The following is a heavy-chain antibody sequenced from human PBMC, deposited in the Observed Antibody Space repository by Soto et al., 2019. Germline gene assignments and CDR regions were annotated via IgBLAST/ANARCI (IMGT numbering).Heavy chain of an antibody. D-gene: IGHD3-9*01. Sequence: PGESLKISCKGSGYSFTSYWIGWVRQMPGKGLEWMGIIYPGDSDTRYSPSFQGQVTISADKSISTAYLQWSSLKASDTAMYYCARRSLRYFDWLDYGMDVWGQGTTVTVSS. V-gene: IGHV5-51*01. CDR2: IYPGDSDT. CDR1: GYSFTSYW. J-gene: IGHJ6*02. CDR3: ARRSLRYFDWLDYGMDV.